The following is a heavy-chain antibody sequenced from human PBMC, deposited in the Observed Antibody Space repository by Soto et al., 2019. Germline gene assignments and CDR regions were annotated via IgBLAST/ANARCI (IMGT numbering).Heavy chain of an antibody. D-gene: IGHD6-19*01. Sequence: LETLSLTCTVSGGSISSYYGSWIRQPPGKGLEWIGYIYYSGSTNYNPSLKNRVTISVDTSKNQFSLKLSSVTAADTAVYYCARGRFESIAVADYYYYYYGMDVWGQGTTVTVSS. V-gene: IGHV4-59*01. CDR3: ARGRFESIAVADYYYYYYGMDV. J-gene: IGHJ6*02. CDR2: IYYSGST. CDR1: GGSISSYY.